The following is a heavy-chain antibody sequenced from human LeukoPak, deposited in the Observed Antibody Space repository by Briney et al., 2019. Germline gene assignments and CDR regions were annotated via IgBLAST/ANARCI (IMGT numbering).Heavy chain of an antibody. CDR3: ARDRRRDGNNYLDY. CDR1: GFTFSSYE. Sequence: PGGSLRLSCAASGFTFSSYEMNWVRQAPGKGLEWVSYISSSGTTKYYADSVKGRFTISRDNAKDSLYLQMNSLRAEDTALYYCARDRRRDGNNYLDYWGQGALVTASS. J-gene: IGHJ4*02. V-gene: IGHV3-48*03. D-gene: IGHD5-24*01. CDR2: ISSSGTTK.